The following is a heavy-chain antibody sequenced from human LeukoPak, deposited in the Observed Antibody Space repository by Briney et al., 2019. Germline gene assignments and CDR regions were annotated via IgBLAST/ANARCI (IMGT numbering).Heavy chain of an antibody. CDR1: AGSISSYY. CDR3: ARTNAFDI. V-gene: IGHV4-59*08. Sequence: SETLSLTCTVSAGSISSYYWSWIRQPPGKGLEWIGCISYSGSTKYNPSLKSRVTISVDTSKNQFSLRLSSVTAADTAVYYCARTNAFDIWGQGTMVTVSS. CDR2: ISYSGST. J-gene: IGHJ3*02.